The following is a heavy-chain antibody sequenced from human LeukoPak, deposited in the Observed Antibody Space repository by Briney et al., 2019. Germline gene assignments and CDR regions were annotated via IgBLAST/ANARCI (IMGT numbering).Heavy chain of an antibody. CDR2: IYTSGST. Sequence: SETLSLTCTVSGGSISSSSYYWSWIRQPAGKGLEWIGRIYTSGSTNYNPSLKTRVTMSVDTSKNQFSLKLSSVTAADTAVYYCARGPLTVTRGFDPWGQGTLVTVSS. CDR3: ARGPLTVTRGFDP. V-gene: IGHV4-61*02. CDR1: GGSISSSSYY. D-gene: IGHD4-17*01. J-gene: IGHJ5*02.